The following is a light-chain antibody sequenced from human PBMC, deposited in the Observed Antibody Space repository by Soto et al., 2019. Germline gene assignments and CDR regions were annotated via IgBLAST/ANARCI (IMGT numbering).Light chain of an antibody. CDR1: SGSIASSY. Sequence: NFILTQPHSVSESPGKTVTISCTRSSGSIASSYVQWYRQRPGSAPTTVIYEDYQRPSGVSDRFSGSIDTSSNSASLSISGLRTEDEADYYCQSYDSSSWVFGGGTKLTVL. J-gene: IGLJ3*02. CDR2: EDY. V-gene: IGLV6-57*04. CDR3: QSYDSSSWV.